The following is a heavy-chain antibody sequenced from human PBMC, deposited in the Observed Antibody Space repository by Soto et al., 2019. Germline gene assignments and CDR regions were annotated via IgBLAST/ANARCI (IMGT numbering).Heavy chain of an antibody. CDR1: GFTFSSYA. V-gene: IGHV3-30-3*01. CDR3: ERDRITMIVDALDY. D-gene: IGHD3-22*01. CDR2: ISYDGSNK. Sequence: GGSLRLSCAASGFTFSSYAMHWVRQAPGKGLEWVAVISYDGSNKYYADSVKGRFTISRDNSKNKPYLQMNSLRAEDTAVYYCERDRITMIVDALDYCGQGTLVTVYS. J-gene: IGHJ4*02.